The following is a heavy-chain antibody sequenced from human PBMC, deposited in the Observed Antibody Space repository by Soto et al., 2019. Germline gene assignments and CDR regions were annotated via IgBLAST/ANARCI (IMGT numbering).Heavy chain of an antibody. V-gene: IGHV1-69*13. D-gene: IGHD6-13*01. CDR1: GGTFSSYA. J-gene: IGHJ6*02. CDR2: IIPIFGTA. CDR3: ARDGGIAAAGPYDPYYYYGMDV. Sequence: GASVKVSCKASGGTFSSYAISWVRQAPGQGLEWMGGIIPIFGTANYAQKFQGRVTITADESTSTAYMELSSLSSVTAADTAVYYCARDGGIAAAGPYDPYYYYGMDVWGQGTTVTVSS.